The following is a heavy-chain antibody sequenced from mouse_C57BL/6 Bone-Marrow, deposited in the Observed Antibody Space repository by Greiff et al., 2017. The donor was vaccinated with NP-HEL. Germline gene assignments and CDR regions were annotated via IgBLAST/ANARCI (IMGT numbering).Heavy chain of an antibody. J-gene: IGHJ4*01. CDR2: IYPRSGNT. CDR1: GYTFTSYG. V-gene: IGHV1-81*01. CDR3: ARRWGSSYGYYAMDY. Sequence: QVQLQQSGAELARPGASVKLSCKASGYTFTSYGISWVKQRTGQGLEWIGEIYPRSGNTYYNEKFKGKATLTADKSSNTAYMELRSLTSEDSAVYFCARRWGSSYGYYAMDYWGQGTSVTVSS. D-gene: IGHD1-1*01.